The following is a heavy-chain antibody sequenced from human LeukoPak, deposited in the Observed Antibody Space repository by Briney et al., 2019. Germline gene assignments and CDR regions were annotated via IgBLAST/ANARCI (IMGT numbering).Heavy chain of an antibody. J-gene: IGHJ6*04. D-gene: IGHD2-2*01. V-gene: IGHV3-30*04. Sequence: PGGSLRLSCAASGFTFSSYEMNWVRQAPGKGLEWVAVISYDGSNKYYADSVKGRFTISRDNSKNTLYLQMNSLRAEDTAVYYCARGVVPAAYYYYGMDVWGKGTTVTVSS. CDR2: ISYDGSNK. CDR1: GFTFSSYE. CDR3: ARGVVPAAYYYYGMDV.